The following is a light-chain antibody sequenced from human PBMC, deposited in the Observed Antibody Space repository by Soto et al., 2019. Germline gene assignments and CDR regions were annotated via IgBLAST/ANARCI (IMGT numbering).Light chain of an antibody. CDR2: DAS. V-gene: IGKV1-5*01. CDR1: QGISSW. Sequence: DIQMTQSPSTFSASVGARVTITCRASQGISSWLAWYQQKPGKAPKLLIYDASSFESGVPSRFSGSGSDTEFTLTINNLQPDDFATYHCQQYNRYSLTFGGGTKVEIK. CDR3: QQYNRYSLT. J-gene: IGKJ4*01.